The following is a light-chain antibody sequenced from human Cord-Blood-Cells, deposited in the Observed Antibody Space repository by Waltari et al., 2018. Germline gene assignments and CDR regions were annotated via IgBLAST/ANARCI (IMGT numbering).Light chain of an antibody. J-gene: IGLJ1*01. CDR1: SSDVGSYNL. CDR2: EGS. Sequence: QSALTQPASVSGCPGQSITISCTGTSSDVGSYNLVSWYQQQPGKAPKLMIYEGSKRPSGVSNRLSGSTSGNTDSLTISGLQAEDEADYYCCSYAGSSTLYVFGTGTKVTVL. V-gene: IGLV2-23*01. CDR3: CSYAGSSTLYV.